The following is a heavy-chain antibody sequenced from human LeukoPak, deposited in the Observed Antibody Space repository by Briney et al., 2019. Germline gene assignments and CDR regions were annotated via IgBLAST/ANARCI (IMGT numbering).Heavy chain of an antibody. Sequence: ASVKVSCKASGYTFTSYGISWVRQAPGQGLEWMGWISAYNGKTNYAQKLQGRVTMTTDKSTSTTYMELRSLRSEDTAMYYCARGRGDTRLRGVDWFDPWGQGTLVTVSS. J-gene: IGHJ5*02. CDR3: ARGRGDTRLRGVDWFDP. D-gene: IGHD3-10*02. CDR1: GYTFTSYG. V-gene: IGHV1-18*01. CDR2: ISAYNGKT.